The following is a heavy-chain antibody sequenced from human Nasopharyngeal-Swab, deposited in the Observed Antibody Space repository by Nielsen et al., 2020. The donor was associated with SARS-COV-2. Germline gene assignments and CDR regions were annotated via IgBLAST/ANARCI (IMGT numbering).Heavy chain of an antibody. CDR2: ISAYNGNT. Sequence: ASVKVSCKASGYTFTSYGISWVRQAPGQGLEWMGWISAYNGNTNYAQKLQGRVTMTTDTSTSTAYMELRSLRSDDTAVYYCARVNGDSSSWYFSYYYGMDVGGQGTTVTVS. CDR1: GYTFTSYG. J-gene: IGHJ6*02. D-gene: IGHD6-13*01. CDR3: ARVNGDSSSWYFSYYYGMDV. V-gene: IGHV1-18*01.